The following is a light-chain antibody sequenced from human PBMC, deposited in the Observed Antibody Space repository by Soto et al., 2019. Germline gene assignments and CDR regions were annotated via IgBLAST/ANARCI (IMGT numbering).Light chain of an antibody. CDR2: RNN. V-gene: IGLV1-44*01. Sequence: QSVLTQPPSASGTPGQRVTISCSGSSSNIGSNTVNWYQLLPGTAPKPLIHRNNQRPSGVPDRFSGSKSGTSASLAISGLQSEDEADYYCAAWDDSLNGPFYVLGTGTNVTVL. CDR1: SSNIGSNT. CDR3: AAWDDSLNGPFYV. J-gene: IGLJ1*01.